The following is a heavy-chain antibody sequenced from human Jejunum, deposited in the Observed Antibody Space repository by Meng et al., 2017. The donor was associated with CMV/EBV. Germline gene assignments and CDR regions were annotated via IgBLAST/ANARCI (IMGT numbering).Heavy chain of an antibody. Sequence: SGYIFTDYYLQWVRQAPGQGLEWMGWINANSGATTYAQKFQGRVTMTRDTSISTAYLDLSRLTSDDTAVYYCAREELVRRDPHLDCWGQGTLVTVSS. CDR3: AREELVRRDPHLDC. V-gene: IGHV1-2*02. J-gene: IGHJ4*02. CDR1: GYIFTDYY. CDR2: INANSGAT. D-gene: IGHD1-7*01.